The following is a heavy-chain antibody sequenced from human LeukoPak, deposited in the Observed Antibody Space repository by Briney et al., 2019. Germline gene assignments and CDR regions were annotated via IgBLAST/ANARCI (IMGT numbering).Heavy chain of an antibody. CDR1: RYTFTSYD. J-gene: IGHJ4*02. Sequence: ASVKVSCKASRYTFTSYDINWVREAAGHGLEWMGWMNPNTGRTGYAQKFQGRITMTRDTSINAAYMELTNLRSEDTAIYYCARLSQTPDYYTLGGYYYLGYWGQGTPVTVSS. V-gene: IGHV1-8*01. CDR2: MNPNTGRT. CDR3: ARLSQTPDYYTLGGYYYLGY. D-gene: IGHD3-10*01.